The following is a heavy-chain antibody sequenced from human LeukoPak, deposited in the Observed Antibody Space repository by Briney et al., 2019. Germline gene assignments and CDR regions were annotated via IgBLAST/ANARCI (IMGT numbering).Heavy chain of an antibody. CDR1: GFIFSNYD. J-gene: IGHJ4*02. Sequence: GGSLRLSCAASGFIFSNYDMHWVRQAPGKGLEWVAVIWYDGSDKHYADSVQGRFTISRDDSKNSLYLQMNSLRAEDTALYYCARRVQYYFDYWGQGTLVTVSS. CDR3: ARRVQYYFDY. V-gene: IGHV3-33*01. CDR2: IWYDGSDK.